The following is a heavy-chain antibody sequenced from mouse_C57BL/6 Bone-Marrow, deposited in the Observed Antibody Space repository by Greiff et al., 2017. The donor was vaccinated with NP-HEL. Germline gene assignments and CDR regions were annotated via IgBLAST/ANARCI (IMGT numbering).Heavy chain of an antibody. CDR1: GYSLTSYG. V-gene: IGHV2-5*01. Sequence: QVQLQEPGPGLVQPSPCLSISCTASGYSLTSYGVHWVRQSPGKGLEWLGVIWSGGSTAYYAAFMSSLSTTKDNSKSQVFFKMNSLQADDTAIYGCAKIRDPYDFDCWGQGTTLTVSS. CDR3: AKIRDPYDFDC. CDR2: IWSGGST. J-gene: IGHJ2*01. D-gene: IGHD2-14*01.